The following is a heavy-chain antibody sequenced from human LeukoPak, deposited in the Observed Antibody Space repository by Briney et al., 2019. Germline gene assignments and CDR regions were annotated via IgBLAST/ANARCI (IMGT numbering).Heavy chain of an antibody. CDR2: IYYSGST. V-gene: IGHV4-39*07. D-gene: IGHD1-7*01. CDR3: ARASPELDAFDI. CDR1: GGSISSSSYY. Sequence: SETLSLTCTVSGGSISSSSYYWGWIRQPPGKGLEWIGNIYYSGSTYYNPSLKSRVTISVDTSKNQFSLKLSSVTAADTAVYYCARASPELDAFDIWGQGTMVTVSS. J-gene: IGHJ3*02.